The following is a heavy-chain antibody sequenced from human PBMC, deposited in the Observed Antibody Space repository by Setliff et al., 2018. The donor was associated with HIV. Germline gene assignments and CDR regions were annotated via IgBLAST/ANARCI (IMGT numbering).Heavy chain of an antibody. Sequence: ASVKVSCKASGYSFARYGLSWARQAPGQGLEWMGWISGFNGNTKYAQSFQDRVAMTTETATSTAYMEMRSLRSDDTAVYFCARVPYRSAWFSGGHNPFDVWGQGTMVTVSS. CDR3: ARVPYRSAWFSGGHNPFDV. CDR1: GYSFARYG. V-gene: IGHV1-18*01. D-gene: IGHD6-19*01. CDR2: ISGFNGNT. J-gene: IGHJ3*01.